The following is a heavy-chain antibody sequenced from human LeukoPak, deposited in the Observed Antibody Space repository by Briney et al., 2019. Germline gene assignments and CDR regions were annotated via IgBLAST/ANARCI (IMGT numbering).Heavy chain of an antibody. D-gene: IGHD4-23*01. V-gene: IGHV4-59*01. CDR1: GGSISSYY. Sequence: SETLSLTCTISGGSISSYYWSWIRQPPGKGLEWIGYIYYSGSTNYNPFLKSRVTISVDTSKNQFSLRLSSVTAADTAVYYCAREHGGNGVDYWGQGTLVTVSS. J-gene: IGHJ4*02. CDR3: AREHGGNGVDY. CDR2: IYYSGST.